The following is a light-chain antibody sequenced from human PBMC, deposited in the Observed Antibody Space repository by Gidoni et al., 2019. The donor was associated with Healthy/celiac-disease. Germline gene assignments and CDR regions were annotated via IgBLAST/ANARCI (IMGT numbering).Light chain of an antibody. J-gene: IGLJ1*01. CDR3: TSFTSTFTYV. CDR2: EVT. V-gene: IGLV2-14*01. Sequence: QSALTQPASASGSPGQSITFSCTGTSSDIGRYNHVSWYQQHPGKAPKLLIYEVTYRPSGVSSRFSGSKSGNSATLTISGLQAEDEGDYYCTSFTSTFTYVFGTGTRVTVL. CDR1: SSDIGRYNH.